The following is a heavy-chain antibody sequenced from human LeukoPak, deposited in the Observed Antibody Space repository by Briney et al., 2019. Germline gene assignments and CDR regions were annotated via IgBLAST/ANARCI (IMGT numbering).Heavy chain of an antibody. CDR2: INHSGST. J-gene: IGHJ4*02. Sequence: PSETLSLTCTVSGGSISSDNYYWGWIRQPPGKGLEWIGEINHSGSTNYNPSLKSRVTISVDTSKNQFSLKLSSVTAADTAVYYCARVATSSGYPDFDYWGQGTLVTVSS. CDR1: GGSISSDNYY. CDR3: ARVATSSGYPDFDY. D-gene: IGHD3-22*01. V-gene: IGHV4-39*07.